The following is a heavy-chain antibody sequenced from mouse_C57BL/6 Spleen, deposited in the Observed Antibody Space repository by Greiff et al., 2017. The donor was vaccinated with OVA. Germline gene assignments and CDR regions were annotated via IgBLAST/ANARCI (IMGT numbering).Heavy chain of an antibody. CDR3: ARAQATCFDY. D-gene: IGHD3-2*02. Sequence: QVQLQQSGAELVRPGTSVKVSCKASGYAFTNYLIEWVKQRPGQGLEWIGVINPGSGGTNYNEKFKGKATLTADKSSSTAYMQLSSLTSEDSAVYFCARAQATCFDYWGQGTTLTVSS. CDR1: GYAFTNYL. J-gene: IGHJ2*01. V-gene: IGHV1-54*01. CDR2: INPGSGGT.